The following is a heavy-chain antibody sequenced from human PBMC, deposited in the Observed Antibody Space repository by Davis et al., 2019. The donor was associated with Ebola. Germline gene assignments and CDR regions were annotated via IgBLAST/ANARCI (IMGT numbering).Heavy chain of an antibody. Sequence: GGSLRLSCAASGFTFSSYAMHWVRQAPGKGLEWVAVISYDGSNKYYADSVKGRFTISRDNSKNTLYLQMNSLRAEDTAVYYCARELYYYDSSGYYYYFDYWGQGTLVTVSS. CDR1: GFTFSSYA. CDR3: ARELYYYDSSGYYYYFDY. J-gene: IGHJ4*02. D-gene: IGHD3-22*01. V-gene: IGHV3-30-3*01. CDR2: ISYDGSNK.